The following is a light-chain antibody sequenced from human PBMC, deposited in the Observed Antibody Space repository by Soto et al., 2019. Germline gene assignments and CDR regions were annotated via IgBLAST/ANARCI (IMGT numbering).Light chain of an antibody. CDR2: GAS. J-gene: IGKJ1*01. Sequence: EIVMTQSPATLSVSPGERATLSCRASQSVSSNYLAWYQQKPGQAPRLLIYGASSRATGIPDRFSGSGSGTEFTLTISSLQSEDFAVYYCQQYNNWPPWTFGQGTRVDIK. V-gene: IGKV3D-15*01. CDR3: QQYNNWPPWT. CDR1: QSVSSN.